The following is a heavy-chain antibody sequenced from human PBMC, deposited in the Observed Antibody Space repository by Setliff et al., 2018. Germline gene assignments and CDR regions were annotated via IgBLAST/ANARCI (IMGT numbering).Heavy chain of an antibody. CDR2: IFYSGYT. D-gene: IGHD5-18*01. CDR1: GGSVSTYY. Sequence: SETLSLTCTVSGGSVSTYYWSWLRQPPGKGLEWIGFIFYSGYTHYNPSLEGRATMSVDVSRDQFSLEVSSVTSSDTAVYFCARGSGRGYSYGLFDYWGPGSQVTLSS. CDR3: ARGSGRGYSYGLFDY. J-gene: IGHJ4*02. V-gene: IGHV4-59*02.